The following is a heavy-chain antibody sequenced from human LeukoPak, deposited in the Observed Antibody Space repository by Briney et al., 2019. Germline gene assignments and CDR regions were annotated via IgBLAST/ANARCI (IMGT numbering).Heavy chain of an antibody. CDR2: IKHDGSEK. Sequence: PGGSLRLSCAASGFTFSSYWMSWVRQAPGKGLEWVANIKHDGSEKYYVDSVKGRFTISRDNAKNSLYLQMNSLRAEDTAVYYCARQSLYSSGWHTPGYFQHWGQGTLVTVSS. J-gene: IGHJ1*01. V-gene: IGHV3-7*03. CDR3: ARQSLYSSGWHTPGYFQH. CDR1: GFTFSSYW. D-gene: IGHD6-19*01.